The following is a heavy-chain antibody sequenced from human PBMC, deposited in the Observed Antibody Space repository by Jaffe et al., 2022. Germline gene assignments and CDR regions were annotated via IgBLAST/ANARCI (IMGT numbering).Heavy chain of an antibody. V-gene: IGHV3-23*01. D-gene: IGHD3-16*01. CDR3: ARRPEWGATHTAFDY. Sequence: DVRLLESGGGLGQPGGSLRLSCAASGFTFNGFAMSWVRQTPGKGLEWVSSLADGGVTPYYADSVKGRFSISMDTSKTTLFLQMNSLTTEDTAVYFCARRPEWGATHTAFDYWGQGILVAVSS. J-gene: IGHJ4*02. CDR1: GFTFNGFA. CDR2: LADGGVTP.